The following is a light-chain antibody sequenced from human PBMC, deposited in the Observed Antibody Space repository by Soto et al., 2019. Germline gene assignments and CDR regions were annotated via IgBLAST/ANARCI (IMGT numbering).Light chain of an antibody. V-gene: IGLV2-14*01. Sequence: QSALTQPASVSGFPGQSITISCTGTSSDVGGYNYVSWYQQHPGKAPKLMIYYVSNRPSGVSNRFSGSKSGNTASLTISGLQAEDEADYDCSSYTSSSTLRVFGGGTKLTVL. CDR1: SSDVGGYNY. J-gene: IGLJ2*01. CDR3: SSYTSSSTLRV. CDR2: YVS.